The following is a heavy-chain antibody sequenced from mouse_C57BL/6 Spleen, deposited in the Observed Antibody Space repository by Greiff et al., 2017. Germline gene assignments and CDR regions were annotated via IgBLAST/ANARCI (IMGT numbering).Heavy chain of an antibody. D-gene: IGHD4-1*01. V-gene: IGHV1-80*01. CDR3: AREGELGSDN. J-gene: IGHJ2*01. CDR1: GYAFSSYW. Sequence: VQLQQSGAELVKPGASVKISCKASGYAFSSYWMNWVKQRPGKGLKWIGQIYPGDGDTNYNGKFKGKATLTADKSYNTAYMRISSLASEDAAVYFWAREGELGSDNWSQGTTHTVSS. CDR2: IYPGDGDT.